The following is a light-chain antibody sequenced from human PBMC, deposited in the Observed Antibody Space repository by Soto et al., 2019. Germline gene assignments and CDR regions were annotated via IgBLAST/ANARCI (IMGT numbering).Light chain of an antibody. CDR3: KSYAGSNTYV. V-gene: IGLV2-8*01. J-gene: IGLJ1*01. CDR1: KNDIGVYDF. CDR2: EVV. Sequence: ALAQPPFASGSPGQSVTISCTGTKNDIGVYDFVSWYQHHPGKAPRLIIYEVVQRPSGVPDRFSGSKSGNTASLTVSGLQAADEADYFCKSYAGSNTYVFGSGTKVTVL.